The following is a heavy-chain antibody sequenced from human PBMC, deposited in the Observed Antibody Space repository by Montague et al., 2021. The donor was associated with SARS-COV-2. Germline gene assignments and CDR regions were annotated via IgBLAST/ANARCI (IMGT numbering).Heavy chain of an antibody. CDR1: GFSLTTGGMY. J-gene: IGHJ4*02. CDR2: IDWDDDK. D-gene: IGHD5-24*01. CDR3: ARTDGFNLLGFDS. V-gene: IGHV2-70*11. Sequence: PALGKPTQTLTLTCTFSGFSLTTGGMYVSWIRQPPGKALEWLARIDWDDDKYYSASLKTRLTISKDTSKNQVVLTMTDLGPLNTGTYYCARTDGFNLLGFDSWGQGTLVAVSS.